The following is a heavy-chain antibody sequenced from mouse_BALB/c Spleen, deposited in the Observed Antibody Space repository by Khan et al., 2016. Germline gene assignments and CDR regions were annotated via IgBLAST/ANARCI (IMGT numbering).Heavy chain of an antibody. CDR1: GFTFSSYG. J-gene: IGHJ3*01. D-gene: IGHD1-1*02. V-gene: IGHV5-6-3*01. CDR2: INSNGGST. Sequence: EVELVESGGGLVQPGGSLKLSCAASGFTFSSYGMSWVRQTPDKRLELVATINSNGGSTYYPDSVKGRFTISRDNAKNTLYLRMSSLKSEDTAMYYCARDLGGNWFAYWGQGTLVTVSA. CDR3: ARDLGGNWFAY.